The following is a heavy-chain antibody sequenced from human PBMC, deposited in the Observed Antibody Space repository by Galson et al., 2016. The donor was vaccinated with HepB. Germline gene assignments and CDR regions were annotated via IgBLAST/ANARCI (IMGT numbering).Heavy chain of an antibody. CDR2: ISAYSGDT. D-gene: IGHD1-7*01. Sequence: SVKVSCKASGYTFTTYGISWVRQAPGQGLEWMGWISAYSGDTNHAQELQGRVTLTTDTPTRTAYIELRNLRSDDTAVYYCVRDRDRTLDYWGQGTLVAVSS. J-gene: IGHJ4*02. CDR1: GYTFTTYG. CDR3: VRDRDRTLDY. V-gene: IGHV1-18*01.